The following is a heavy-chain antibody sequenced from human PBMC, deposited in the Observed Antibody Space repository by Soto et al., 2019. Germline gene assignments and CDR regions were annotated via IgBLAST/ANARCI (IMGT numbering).Heavy chain of an antibody. CDR3: ARKAGRSYYYYYYIDV. CDR1: GYTFTSYG. Sequence: ASVKVSCKASGYTFTSYGISWVRQAPGQGLEWMGWVSAYNGNTNYAQKLQGRVTMTTDTSTSTAYMELRSLRSDDTAVYYCARKAGRSYYYYYYIDVWGKGTTVTVSS. CDR2: VSAYNGNT. D-gene: IGHD3-3*01. J-gene: IGHJ6*03. V-gene: IGHV1-18*01.